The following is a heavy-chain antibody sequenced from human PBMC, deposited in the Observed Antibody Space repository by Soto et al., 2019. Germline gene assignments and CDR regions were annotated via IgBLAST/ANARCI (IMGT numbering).Heavy chain of an antibody. CDR1: GGSISSGDHY. V-gene: IGHV4-30-4*01. CDR3: ARSKMFYWYFDL. J-gene: IGHJ2*01. CDR2: IYYSGGT. Sequence: QVQLQESGPGLVKPSQTLSLTCTVSGGSISSGDHYWRWIRQPPGKGLEWIGYIYYSGGTYYNPSLKSRVTISVDTSKNQFSLKLSSVTAADTAVYYCARSKMFYWYFDLWGRGTLVAVSS. D-gene: IGHD3-10*02.